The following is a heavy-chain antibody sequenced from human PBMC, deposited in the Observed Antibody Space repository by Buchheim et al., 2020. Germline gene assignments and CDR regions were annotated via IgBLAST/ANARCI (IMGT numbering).Heavy chain of an antibody. CDR3: ARGHKRVGVVPYGMDV. CDR2: INHSGST. CDR1: GGSFSGYY. D-gene: IGHD3-3*01. Sequence: QVQLQQWGAGLLKPSETLSLTCAVYGGSFSGYYWSWIRQPPGKGLEWIGEINHSGSTNYNPSLKSRVTISVDTSQNQFSLQLRSVTAASTAVYDCARGHKRVGVVPYGMDVWGQGTT. J-gene: IGHJ6*01. V-gene: IGHV4-34*01.